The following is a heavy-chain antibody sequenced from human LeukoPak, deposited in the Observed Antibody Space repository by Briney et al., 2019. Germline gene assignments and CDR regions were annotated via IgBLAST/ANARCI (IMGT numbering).Heavy chain of an antibody. J-gene: IGHJ4*02. V-gene: IGHV1-2*02. CDR1: GYTFTDYY. Sequence: ASVRVSCKASGYTFTDYYMYWVRQAPGQGLEWMGWINPNSGGTNFAQKLQGRVTMTRDTSISTAYMELSRLRSDDTAVYYCARFVDGSGPPFDYWGQGTLVTVSS. CDR2: INPNSGGT. CDR3: ARFVDGSGPPFDY. D-gene: IGHD3-22*01.